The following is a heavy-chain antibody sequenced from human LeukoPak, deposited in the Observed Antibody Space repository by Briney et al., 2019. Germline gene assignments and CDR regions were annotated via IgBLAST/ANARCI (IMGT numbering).Heavy chain of an antibody. V-gene: IGHV4-34*01. Sequence: SETLSLTCAVYGGSFSGYYWSWIRQPPGKGLEWIGEINHSGSTNYNPSLKSRVTISVDTSKNQFSLKLNSVTAADTAVYYCARGLRWTSYGMDVWGQGTTVTVSS. CDR2: INHSGST. J-gene: IGHJ6*02. CDR3: ARGLRWTSYGMDV. CDR1: GGSFSGYY. D-gene: IGHD4-23*01.